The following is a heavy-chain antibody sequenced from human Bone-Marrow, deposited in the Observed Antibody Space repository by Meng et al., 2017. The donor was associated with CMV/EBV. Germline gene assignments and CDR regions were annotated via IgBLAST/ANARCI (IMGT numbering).Heavy chain of an antibody. Sequence: SVKVSCKASGGTFSSYAISWVRQAPGQGLEWMGGIIPILGIANYAQKFQGRVTITADKSTSTAYMELSSLRSEDTAVYYCARDIGYCSSTSCYGGGFDAFDIWGQGTMVTVSS. V-gene: IGHV1-69*10. D-gene: IGHD2-2*03. CDR3: ARDIGYCSSTSCYGGGFDAFDI. J-gene: IGHJ3*02. CDR1: GGTFSSYA. CDR2: IIPILGIA.